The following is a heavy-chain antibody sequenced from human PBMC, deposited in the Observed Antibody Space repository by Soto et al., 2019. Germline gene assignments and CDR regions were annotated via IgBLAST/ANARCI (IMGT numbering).Heavy chain of an antibody. J-gene: IGHJ4*02. D-gene: IGHD4-17*01. CDR2: IIPILGIA. Sequence: GASVKVSCKASGGTFSSYTIRWVRQAPGQGLEWMGRIIPILGIANYAQKFQGRVTITADKSTSTAYMELSSLRSEDTAVYYCARGFPTVVTVDYWGQGTLVTVSS. V-gene: IGHV1-69*02. CDR1: GGTFSSYT. CDR3: ARGFPTVVTVDY.